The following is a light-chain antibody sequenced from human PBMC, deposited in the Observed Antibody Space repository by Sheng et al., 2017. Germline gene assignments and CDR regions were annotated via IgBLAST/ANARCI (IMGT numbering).Light chain of an antibody. Sequence: DIQMTQSPSSLSASVGDRVTITCQASQDISNYLNWYQQKPGKAPKLLIYDASNLETGVPSRFSGSGSGTDFTFTISSLQPEDIATYYCQQYESFGPRDQS. CDR2: DAS. J-gene: IGKJ3*01. CDR1: QDISNY. CDR3: QQYES. V-gene: IGKV1-33*01.